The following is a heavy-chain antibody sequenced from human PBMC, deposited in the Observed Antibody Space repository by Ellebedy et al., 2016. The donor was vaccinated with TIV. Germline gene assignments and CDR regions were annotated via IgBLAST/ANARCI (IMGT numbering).Heavy chain of an antibody. Sequence: SVKVSXXASGGTFSSYAISWVRQAPGQGLEWMGGIIPIFGTANYAQKFQGRVTITADESTSTAYMELSSLRSEETAVYYCAALQRGATRVLVLDYCGMDVWGQGTTVTVSS. D-gene: IGHD4/OR15-4a*01. CDR2: IIPIFGTA. CDR1: GGTFSSYA. J-gene: IGHJ6*02. V-gene: IGHV1-69*13. CDR3: AALQRGATRVLVLDYCGMDV.